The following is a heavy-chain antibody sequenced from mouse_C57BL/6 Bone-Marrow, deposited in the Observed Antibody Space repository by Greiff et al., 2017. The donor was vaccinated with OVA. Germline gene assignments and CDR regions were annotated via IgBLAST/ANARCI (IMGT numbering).Heavy chain of an antibody. CDR1: GYTFTDYN. Sequence: SGPELVKPGASVKIPCKASGYTFTDYNMDWVKQSHGKSLEWIGDINPNNGGTFYTQKFKGKATLTVDKSSSTAYMELRSLTSEDTAVYYCARNDDYPFAYWGQGTLVTVSA. CDR2: INPNNGGT. V-gene: IGHV1-18*01. CDR3: ARNDDYPFAY. J-gene: IGHJ3*01. D-gene: IGHD2-4*01.